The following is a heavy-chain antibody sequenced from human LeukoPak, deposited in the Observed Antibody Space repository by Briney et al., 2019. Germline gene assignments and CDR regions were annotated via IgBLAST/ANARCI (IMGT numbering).Heavy chain of an antibody. CDR2: INPNSGGT. V-gene: IGHV1-2*02. Sequence: ASVKVSCKASGYTFTGYYMHWVRQAPGQGLEWMGWINPNSGGTNYAQKFQGRVTMTRDTSISTAYMALSRLRSDDTAVYYCATGRRYYDILTGYYIQIHPFDYWGQGTLVTVSS. CDR1: GYTFTGYY. D-gene: IGHD3-9*01. J-gene: IGHJ4*02. CDR3: ATGRRYYDILTGYYIQIHPFDY.